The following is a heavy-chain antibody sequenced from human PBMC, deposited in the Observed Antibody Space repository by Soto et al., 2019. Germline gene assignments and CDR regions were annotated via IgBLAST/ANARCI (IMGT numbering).Heavy chain of an antibody. V-gene: IGHV3-23*01. D-gene: IGHD3-22*01. Sequence: PAGSLRLSCAASGFTFSSYAMSWVRQAPGKGLEWVSAISGSGGSTYYADSVKGRFTISRDNSKNTLYLQMNSLRAEDTAVYYCAKVIQYYYDSSGPGAFDIWGQGTMVTVSS. CDR2: ISGSGGST. CDR3: AKVIQYYYDSSGPGAFDI. CDR1: GFTFSSYA. J-gene: IGHJ3*02.